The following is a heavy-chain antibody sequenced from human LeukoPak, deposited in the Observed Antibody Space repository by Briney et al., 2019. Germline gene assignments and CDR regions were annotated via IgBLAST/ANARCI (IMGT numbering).Heavy chain of an antibody. J-gene: IGHJ4*02. CDR3: ARCLFGELCLYFDY. Sequence: PSETLSLTCTVSGGSISSYYWSWIRQPSGKGLEWIGYIYYSGSTNYNPSLKSRVTISVDTSKNQFSLKLSSVTAADTAVYYCARCLFGELCLYFDYWGQGTLVTVSS. CDR1: GGSISSYY. CDR2: IYYSGST. V-gene: IGHV4-59*08. D-gene: IGHD3-10*02.